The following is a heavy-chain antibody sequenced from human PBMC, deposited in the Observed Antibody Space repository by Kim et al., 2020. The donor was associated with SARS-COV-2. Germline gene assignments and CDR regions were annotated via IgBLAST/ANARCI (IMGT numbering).Heavy chain of an antibody. J-gene: IGHJ6*03. CDR2: ISSSGSTI. CDR1: GFTFSDYY. V-gene: IGHV3-11*01. CDR3: ARLSLSHSSGWGPYYYYYMDV. Sequence: GGSLRLSCAASGFTFSDYYMSWIRQAPGKGLEWVSYISSSGSTIYYADSVKGRFTISRDNAKNSLYLQMNSLRAEDTAVYYCARLSLSHSSGWGPYYYYYMDVWGKGTTVTVSS. D-gene: IGHD6-19*01.